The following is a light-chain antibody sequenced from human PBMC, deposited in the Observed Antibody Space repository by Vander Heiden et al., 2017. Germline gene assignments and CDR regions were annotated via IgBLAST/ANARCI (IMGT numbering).Light chain of an antibody. V-gene: IGKV2-28*01. CDR3: MQALQTPYT. J-gene: IGKJ2*01. Sequence: DIVMTQSPLSLPVTPGEPASISCRSSQSLLHSNGYNSLDWYLQKPGQSPQLLIYLGSNRASWVPDRFSGSGSGTDFTLKISRVEAEDVGVYYCMQALQTPYTFGQGTKLEIK. CDR1: QSLLHSNGYNS. CDR2: LGS.